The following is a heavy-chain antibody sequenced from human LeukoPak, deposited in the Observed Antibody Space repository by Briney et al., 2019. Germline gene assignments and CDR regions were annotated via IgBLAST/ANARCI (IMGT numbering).Heavy chain of an antibody. CDR1: GFAFSNYA. Sequence: GGSLRLSCAASGFAFSNYAMSWVRQAPGKGLEWVSSLSGGGDSRYYADSVMGRFTISRDHSKNTLYLQMNRLRAEDTAVYYCAKAVRSMVTGGGYFDSWGQGTLVTVSS. CDR3: AKAVRSMVTGGGYFDS. J-gene: IGHJ4*02. D-gene: IGHD3-10*01. V-gene: IGHV3-23*01. CDR2: LSGGGDSR.